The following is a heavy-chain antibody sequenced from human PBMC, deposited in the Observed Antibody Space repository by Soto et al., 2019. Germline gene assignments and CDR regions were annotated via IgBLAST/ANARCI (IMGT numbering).Heavy chain of an antibody. J-gene: IGHJ3*02. D-gene: IGHD3-16*01. CDR1: GFSLSNARIG. Sequence: QVTLKESGPVLVKPTETITLTCTVSGFSLSNARIGVSWIRQPRGKALEWLAHILSTDVTSYSTSLKSRLTISKDTSKSQVVLTMTTMDPVDTATYYCARITFSYVRAFDIWGQGTMVTVSS. V-gene: IGHV2-26*01. CDR2: ILSTDVT. CDR3: ARITFSYVRAFDI.